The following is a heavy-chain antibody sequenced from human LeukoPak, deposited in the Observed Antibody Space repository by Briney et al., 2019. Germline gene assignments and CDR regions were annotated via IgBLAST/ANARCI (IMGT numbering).Heavy chain of an antibody. CDR1: GGSISSYY. CDR2: IYYSGST. J-gene: IGHJ4*02. Sequence: PSETLSLTCTVSGGSISSYYWSWIRQPPGKGLEWSGYIYYSGSTNYNPSLKSRVTISVDTSKNQFSLKLSPVTAADTAVYYCARGHEYVDTAMANWGQETLVTVSS. V-gene: IGHV4-59*01. CDR3: ARGHEYVDTAMAN. D-gene: IGHD5-18*01.